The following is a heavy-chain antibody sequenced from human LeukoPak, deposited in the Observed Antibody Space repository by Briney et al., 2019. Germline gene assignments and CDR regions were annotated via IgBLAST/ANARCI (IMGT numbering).Heavy chain of an antibody. CDR3: ARGKTYGSGSYYDYYYMDV. CDR1: GFSFGDYA. J-gene: IGHJ6*03. V-gene: IGHV3-9*01. Sequence: PGGSLRLSCAASGFSFGDYAMHWVRQAPGKGLEWVSGITWNSDIKAYADAVKGRFTISRDNAKNTLYLQMNSLRAEDTAVYYCARGKTYGSGSYYDYYYMDVWGKGTTVTISS. CDR2: ITWNSDIK. D-gene: IGHD3-10*01.